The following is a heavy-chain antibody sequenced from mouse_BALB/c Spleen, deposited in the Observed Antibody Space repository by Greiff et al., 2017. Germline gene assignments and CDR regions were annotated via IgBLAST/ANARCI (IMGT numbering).Heavy chain of an antibody. V-gene: IGHV5-4*02. J-gene: IGHJ4*01. Sequence: EVKVVESGGGLVKPGGSLKLSCAASGFTFSDYYMYWVRQTPEKRLEWVATISDGGSYTYYPDSVKGRFTISRDNAKNNLYLQMSSLKSEDTAMYYCARLYYDYDYYAMDYWGQGTSVTVSS. CDR1: GFTFSDYY. D-gene: IGHD2-4*01. CDR3: ARLYYDYDYYAMDY. CDR2: ISDGGSYT.